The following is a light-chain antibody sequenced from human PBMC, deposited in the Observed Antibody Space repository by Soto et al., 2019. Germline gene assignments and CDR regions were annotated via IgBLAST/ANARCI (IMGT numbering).Light chain of an antibody. CDR2: EVN. CDR3: SSYTTSPTMI. CDR1: SSDVGAFDF. Sequence: QSALTQPASVSGSPGQSITISCSGTSSDVGAFDFVCWYQHHPGKAPKLIIYEVNNRPSGVSTRFSASKSGNTASLTISGPQAEDEDDYYCSSYTTSPTMIFGGGTKLTVL. V-gene: IGLV2-14*01. J-gene: IGLJ2*01.